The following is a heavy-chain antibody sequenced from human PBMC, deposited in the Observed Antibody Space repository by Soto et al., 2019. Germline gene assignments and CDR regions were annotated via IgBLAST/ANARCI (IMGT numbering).Heavy chain of an antibody. J-gene: IGHJ6*02. D-gene: IGHD6-6*01. Sequence: ASVKVSCKASGYTFTSYGISWVRQAPGQGLEWMGWISAYNGNTNYAQKLQGRVTMTTDTSTSTAYMEPRSLRSDDTAVYYCAREASYRAARPHYYGMDVWGQGTTVTVSS. V-gene: IGHV1-18*01. CDR3: AREASYRAARPHYYGMDV. CDR2: ISAYNGNT. CDR1: GYTFTSYG.